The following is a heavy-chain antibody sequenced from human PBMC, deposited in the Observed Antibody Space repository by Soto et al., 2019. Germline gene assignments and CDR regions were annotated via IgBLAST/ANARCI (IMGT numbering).Heavy chain of an antibody. D-gene: IGHD6-19*01. J-gene: IGHJ4*02. V-gene: IGHV3-21*01. Sequence: PGGPLRHSYAASGLPYDGLRMIWLRHAPEKGPEWVSSLIRNGNYIHYPDPEKGRFTISHDNAKNSLYLQMNSLRAEDTAVYYRARDLHAVAGYFEYWGQGTLVTVSS. CDR1: GLPYDGLR. CDR2: LIRNGNYI. CDR3: ARDLHAVAGYFEY.